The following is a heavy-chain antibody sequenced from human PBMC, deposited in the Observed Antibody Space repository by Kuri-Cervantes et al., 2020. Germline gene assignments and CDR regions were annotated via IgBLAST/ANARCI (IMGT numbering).Heavy chain of an antibody. V-gene: IGHV4-39*01. D-gene: IGHD4-17*01. J-gene: IGHJ3*02. CDR1: GGSISSSSYY. CDR2: IYYSGST. CDR3: ARSQLAYGDCGVDAFDI. Sequence: ESLKISCTVSGGSISSSSYYWGWIRQPPGKGLEWIGSIYYSGSTYYNPSLKSRVTISVDTSKNQFSLKLSSATAADTAVYYCARSQLAYGDCGVDAFDIWGQGTMVTVSS.